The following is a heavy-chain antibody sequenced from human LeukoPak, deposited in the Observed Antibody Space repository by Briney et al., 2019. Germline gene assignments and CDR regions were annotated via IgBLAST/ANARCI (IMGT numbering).Heavy chain of an antibody. D-gene: IGHD2-21*02. CDR2: IYYSGST. CDR1: GGSISSNSYY. Sequence: PSETLSLTCAVSGGSISSNSYYWGWIRQPPGKGLEWIGSIYYSGSTYYNPSLKSRVTISVDTSKNQFSLKLSSVTAADTAVYYCARSSHIVVVTAILGAFDIWGQGTMVTVSS. V-gene: IGHV4-39*01. J-gene: IGHJ3*02. CDR3: ARSSHIVVVTAILGAFDI.